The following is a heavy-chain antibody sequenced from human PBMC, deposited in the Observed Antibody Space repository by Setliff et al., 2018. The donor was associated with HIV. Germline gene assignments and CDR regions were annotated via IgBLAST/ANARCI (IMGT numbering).Heavy chain of an antibody. D-gene: IGHD3-22*01. CDR1: GYTFTSYA. Sequence: ASVKVSCKTSGYTFTSYALNWVRQAPGQGLEGMGWISAYNGNTNYAQQLQCRVTMTTDTSTSTAYMELRSLRSEDTAVYYCARRNSSVHGAFAIWGKGTRVT. CDR3: ARRNSSVHGAFAI. V-gene: IGHV1-18*01. J-gene: IGHJ3*02. CDR2: ISAYNGNT.